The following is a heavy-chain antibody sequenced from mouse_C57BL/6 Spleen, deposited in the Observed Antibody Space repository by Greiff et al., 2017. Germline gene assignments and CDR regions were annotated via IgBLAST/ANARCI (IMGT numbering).Heavy chain of an antibody. Sequence: EVQGVESGGGLVKPGGSLKLSCAASGFTFSSYAMSWVRQTPEKRLEWVATISDGGSYTYYPDNVKGRFTISRDNAKNNLYLQMSHLKSEDTAMYYCARDLTGTDYAMDYWGQGTSVTVSS. J-gene: IGHJ4*01. CDR1: GFTFSSYA. CDR3: ARDLTGTDYAMDY. V-gene: IGHV5-4*01. D-gene: IGHD4-1*01. CDR2: ISDGGSYT.